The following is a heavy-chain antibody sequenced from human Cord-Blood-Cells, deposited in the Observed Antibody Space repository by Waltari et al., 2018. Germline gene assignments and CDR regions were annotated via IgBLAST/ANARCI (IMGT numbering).Heavy chain of an antibody. J-gene: IGHJ5*02. Sequence: QVQLQQWGAGLLKPSETLSLTCAVYGGSFSGYYWGWIRQPPGKGLEWIGEINHSGSTNYNPSLKSRVTISVDTSKNQFSLKLSSVTAADTAVYYCARIAAAGYNWFDPWGQGTLVTVSS. CDR2: INHSGST. D-gene: IGHD6-13*01. V-gene: IGHV4-34*01. CDR1: GGSFSGYY. CDR3: ARIAAAGYNWFDP.